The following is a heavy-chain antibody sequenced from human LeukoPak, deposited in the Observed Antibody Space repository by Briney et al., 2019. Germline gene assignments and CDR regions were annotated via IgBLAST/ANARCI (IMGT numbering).Heavy chain of an antibody. CDR3: AKDGGLWVSAHWGDS. Sequence: PGGSLRLSCAVSGFTVSNNYMSWVRQAPGKGLEWVSVIYSGGSTYYADSVKGRFTVSRDDSKNTLYLQMNSLRAEDTAVYYCAKDGGLWVSAHWGDSWGRGTLVTVSS. J-gene: IGHJ4*02. D-gene: IGHD7-27*01. CDR2: IYSGGST. CDR1: GFTVSNNY. V-gene: IGHV3-53*01.